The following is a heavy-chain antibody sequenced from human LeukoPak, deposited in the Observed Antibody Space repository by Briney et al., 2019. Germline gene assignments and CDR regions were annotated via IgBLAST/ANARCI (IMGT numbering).Heavy chain of an antibody. V-gene: IGHV3-30*09. D-gene: IGHD6-13*01. Sequence: GGSLRLSCAASGFTFSSYAMHWVRQAPGKGLEWVAIISYDESNIYYAESVKGRFAVSRDNSKNTLYLQMNSPRVEDTAVYYCARVPVWYSSSWYGDYWGQGTLVTVSS. J-gene: IGHJ4*02. CDR2: ISYDESNI. CDR3: ARVPVWYSSSWYGDY. CDR1: GFTFSSYA.